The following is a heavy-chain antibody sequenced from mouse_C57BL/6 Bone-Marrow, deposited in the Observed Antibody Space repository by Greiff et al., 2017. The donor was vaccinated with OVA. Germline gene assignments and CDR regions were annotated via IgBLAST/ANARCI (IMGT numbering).Heavy chain of an antibody. D-gene: IGHD1-1*01. CDR3: ARSGGSSSFDY. Sequence: QVQLQQSGAELVRPGSSVKLSCKASGYTFTSYWMDWVKQRPGQGLEWIGNIYPSDSETHYNQKFKGKATLTVDKSSSTAYMQLSSLTSEDSAVYYCARSGGSSSFDYWGKGTTLTVSS. J-gene: IGHJ2*01. V-gene: IGHV1-61*01. CDR2: IYPSDSET. CDR1: GYTFTSYW.